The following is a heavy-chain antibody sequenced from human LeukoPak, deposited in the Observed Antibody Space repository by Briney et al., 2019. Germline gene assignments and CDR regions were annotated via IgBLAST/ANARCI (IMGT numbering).Heavy chain of an antibody. V-gene: IGHV3-21*01. CDR2: ISSSSSFI. J-gene: IGHJ4*01. D-gene: IGHD5/OR15-5a*01. CDR1: GFTFSSYR. CDR3: ARDSVPLWGYDY. Sequence: GGSLRLSCADSGFTFSSYRMNWVRQAPGKGLEWVSSISSSSSFIYYADSVKGRFTISRDDAKNSLYLQMNSLRAEDTAVYYCARDSVPLWGYDYWGHGTLVTVSS.